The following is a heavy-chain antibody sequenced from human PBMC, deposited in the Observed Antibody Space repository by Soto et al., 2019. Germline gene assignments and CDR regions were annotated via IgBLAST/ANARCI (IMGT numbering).Heavy chain of an antibody. CDR1: GFTFSSYW. CDR3: ARYGTGGVRGYYFDY. V-gene: IGHV3-7*01. D-gene: IGHD1-1*01. CDR2: IKQDGSEK. J-gene: IGHJ4*02. Sequence: PVGSLRLSCAASGFTFSSYWMSWVRQAPGKGLEWVANIKQDGSEKYYVDSVKGRFTIPRDNAKNSLYLQMNSLRAEDTAVYYCARYGTGGVRGYYFDYWGQGTLVTVSS.